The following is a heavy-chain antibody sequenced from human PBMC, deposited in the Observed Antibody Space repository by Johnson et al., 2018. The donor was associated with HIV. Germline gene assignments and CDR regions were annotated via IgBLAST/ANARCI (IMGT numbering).Heavy chain of an antibody. CDR1: GFTFSNYD. Sequence: MQLVESGGGVVQPGRSLRLSCAASGFTFSNYDIHWVRQATGKGLEWVSTMGTAGDTYYAGSVKGRFTVSRENAKNSLYLQMNSLRAGDTAVYYCARGGSRTTIFGVDINLGGFDIWGQGTRVTVSS. CDR2: MGTAGDT. D-gene: IGHD3-3*01. V-gene: IGHV3-13*01. CDR3: ARGGSRTTIFGVDINLGGFDI. J-gene: IGHJ3*02.